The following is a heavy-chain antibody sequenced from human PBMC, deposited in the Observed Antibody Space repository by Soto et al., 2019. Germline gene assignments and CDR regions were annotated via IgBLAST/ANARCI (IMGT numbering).Heavy chain of an antibody. Sequence: QVQLVQSGAEVKKPGASVKVSCKASGYTFSSYDINWVRQAPGQGPEWLGWMNPNSGNTGYAQRLQGRVTMTRNTSTRTAYMELRSLRSEDTDVYYCTRVGPHAMDVWGQRTAVNVSS. D-gene: IGHD3-16*01. J-gene: IGHJ6*02. CDR2: MNPNSGNT. CDR3: TRVGPHAMDV. V-gene: IGHV1-8*01. CDR1: GYTFSSYD.